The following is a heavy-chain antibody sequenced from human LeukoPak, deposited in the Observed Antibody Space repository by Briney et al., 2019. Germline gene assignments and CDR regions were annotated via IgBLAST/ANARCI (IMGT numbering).Heavy chain of an antibody. D-gene: IGHD2-2*02. CDR1: GFTLSIYG. CDR2: LWYGWSNI. J-gene: IGHJ6*03. Sequence: GGPLRLSYGASGFTLSIYGMHWVRHAPGKGVEWVAFLWYGWSNIYYADSVKGRFTISRDNSKNRLYLQMNRLRAEVTAVYYCAKLFEDIVVVPAAIPSYYYYMDVWGKGTTVTVSS. CDR3: AKLFEDIVVVPAAIPSYYYYMDV. V-gene: IGHV3-30*02.